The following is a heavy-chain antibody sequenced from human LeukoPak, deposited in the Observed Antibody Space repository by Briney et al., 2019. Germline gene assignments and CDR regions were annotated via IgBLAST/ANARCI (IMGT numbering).Heavy chain of an antibody. CDR2: IKRDGSEK. J-gene: IGHJ4*02. CDR3: ARDYRGYRAPFYFDY. Sequence: GGSLRLSCAASGFTFSSYWMSWVRQAPGKGLEWVANIKRDGSEKYYVDSVKGRFTISRDNAKNSLYLQMNSLRADDTAVYYCARDYRGYRAPFYFDYWGQGTLVTVSS. D-gene: IGHD2-15*01. CDR1: GFTFSSYW. V-gene: IGHV3-7*01.